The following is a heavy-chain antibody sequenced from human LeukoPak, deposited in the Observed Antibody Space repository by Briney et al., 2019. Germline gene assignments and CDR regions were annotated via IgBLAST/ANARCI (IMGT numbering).Heavy chain of an antibody. J-gene: IGHJ4*02. CDR1: GFTFSSYS. CDR2: ISSSSSYI. Sequence: PGGSLRLSCAASGFTFSSYSMNWVRQAPGKGLEWVSSISSSSSYIYYADSVKGRFTISRDNSKNTLYLQMNSLRAEDTAVYYCARASLGDSYSYWGQGTLVTVSS. V-gene: IGHV3-21*04. D-gene: IGHD2-21*02. CDR3: ARASLGDSYSY.